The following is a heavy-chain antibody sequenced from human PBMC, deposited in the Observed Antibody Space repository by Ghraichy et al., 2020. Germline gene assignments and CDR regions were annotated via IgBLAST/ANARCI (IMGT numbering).Heavy chain of an antibody. CDR1: GYSFTAYY. D-gene: IGHD5-18*01. V-gene: IGHV1-2*02. CDR2: INPKRGAT. CDR3: ARGDRNSYGSFDY. Sequence: ASVKVSCKPSGYSFTAYYIHWVRQAPGQGLEWMGWINPKRGATSYARKFQGRVTMTSDTSISTAYMEVSRLRSDDTAVFYCARGDRNSYGSFDYWGQGTLVTVSS. J-gene: IGHJ4*02.